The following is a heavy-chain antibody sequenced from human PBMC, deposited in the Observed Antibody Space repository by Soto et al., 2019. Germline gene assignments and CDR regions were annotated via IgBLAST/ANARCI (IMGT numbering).Heavy chain of an antibody. CDR2: INHSGST. CDR3: ARAPITIFGVASYYFDY. J-gene: IGHJ4*02. V-gene: IGHV4-34*01. CDR1: GGSFSGYY. Sequence: SETLSLTCAVYGGSFSGYYWSWIRQPPGKGLEWIGEINHSGSTNYDPSLKSRVTISVDTSKNQFSLKLSSVTAADTAVYYCARAPITIFGVASYYFDYWGQGTLVTVSS. D-gene: IGHD3-3*01.